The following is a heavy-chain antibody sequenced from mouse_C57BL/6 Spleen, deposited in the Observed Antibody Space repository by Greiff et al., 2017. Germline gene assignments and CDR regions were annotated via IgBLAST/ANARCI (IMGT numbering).Heavy chain of an antibody. J-gene: IGHJ2*01. Sequence: QVHVKQSGAELVKPGASVKLSCKASGYTFTEYTIHWVKQRSGQGLEWIGWFYPGSGSIKYNEKFKDKATLTADNSSSTVYMELSRLTSEYSAVFFCARHHYGSYFDYWGQGTTITVSS. D-gene: IGHD1-1*01. CDR1: GYTFTEYT. CDR2: FYPGSGSI. CDR3: ARHHYGSYFDY. V-gene: IGHV1-62-2*01.